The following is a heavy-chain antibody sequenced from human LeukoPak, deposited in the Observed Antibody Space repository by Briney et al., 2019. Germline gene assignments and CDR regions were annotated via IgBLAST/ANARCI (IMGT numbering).Heavy chain of an antibody. CDR3: ARSVAATWKSRNNRFDP. V-gene: IGHV3-7*01. Sequence: GGSLRLSCAGSGFVLSTYWMTWVRQAPGRGLEWVATIRQDGSEKYYADSVKGRFTISRDNAKNSLYLQMNRLKAEDTAIYYCARSVAATWKSRNNRFDPWGQGTLVTVSP. D-gene: IGHD1-26*01. CDR2: IRQDGSEK. J-gene: IGHJ5*02. CDR1: GFVLSTYW.